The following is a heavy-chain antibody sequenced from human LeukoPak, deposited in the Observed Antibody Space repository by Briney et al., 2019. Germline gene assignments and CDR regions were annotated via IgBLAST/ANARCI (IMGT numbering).Heavy chain of an antibody. CDR3: ARVGVPATTTSGWFDP. J-gene: IGHJ5*02. CDR1: GGSISSGGYY. CDR2: IYYSGST. Sequence: SQTLSLTCTVSGGSISSGGYYWSWIRQHPGKGLEWIGYIYYSGSTYYNPSLKSRVTISVDTSKNQFSLKLSSVTAADTAVYYCARVGVPATTTSGWFDPWGQGTLVTASS. V-gene: IGHV4-31*03. D-gene: IGHD2-2*01.